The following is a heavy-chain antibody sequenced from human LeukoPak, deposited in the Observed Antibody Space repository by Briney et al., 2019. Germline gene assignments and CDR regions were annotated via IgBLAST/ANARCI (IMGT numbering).Heavy chain of an antibody. D-gene: IGHD5-18*01. CDR1: GFTFSSYW. CDR3: ASGGYSYGLDY. V-gene: IGHV3-7*01. Sequence: GGSLRLSCAASGFTFSSYWMSWVRQAPGKALEWVANIKQDGSEKYYVDSVKGRFTISRDNAKNSLYLQMNSLRAEDTAVYYCASGGYSYGLDYWGQGTLVTVSS. J-gene: IGHJ4*02. CDR2: IKQDGSEK.